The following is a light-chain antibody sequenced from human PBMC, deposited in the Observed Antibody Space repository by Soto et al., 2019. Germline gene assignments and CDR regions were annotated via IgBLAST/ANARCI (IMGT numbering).Light chain of an antibody. V-gene: IGKV3-11*01. Sequence: EIVLTQSPATLSLSPGERATLSCRASQSVSSYLAWYQQKPGQAPRLLIYDASNRATGIPARFSGSGSGTDFTLTISSREPEDFAVYYCQQRSNWPPPYTFGQGTKLEIK. CDR1: QSVSSY. J-gene: IGKJ2*01. CDR2: DAS. CDR3: QQRSNWPPPYT.